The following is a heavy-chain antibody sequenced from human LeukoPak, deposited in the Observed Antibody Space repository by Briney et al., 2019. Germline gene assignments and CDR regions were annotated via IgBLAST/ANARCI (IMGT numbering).Heavy chain of an antibody. J-gene: IGHJ3*02. CDR1: GLTFSRYS. CDR2: ISSSSSTI. CDR3: ARDDSGGGTMVRGVIGAFDI. V-gene: IGHV3-48*04. Sequence: PGGSLRLSCAASGLTFSRYSMNWVRQAPGKGLEWVSYISSSSSTIYYADSVKGRFTISRDNAKNSLYLQMNSLRAEDTAVYYCARDDSGGGTMVRGVIGAFDIWGQGTMVTVSS. D-gene: IGHD3-10*01.